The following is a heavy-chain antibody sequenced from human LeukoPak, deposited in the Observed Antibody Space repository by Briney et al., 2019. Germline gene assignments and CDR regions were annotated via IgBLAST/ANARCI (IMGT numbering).Heavy chain of an antibody. D-gene: IGHD1-26*01. CDR2: IYYSGST. V-gene: IGHV4-39*01. CDR1: GGSISSSSYY. Sequence: PSETLSLTXTVSGGSISSSSYYWGWIRQPPGKGLDWIGSIYYSGSTYYNPSLKSRVTISVDTSKNQFSLKLSSVTAADTAVYYCARPLSGGVGATYGAFDIWGQGTMVTVSS. J-gene: IGHJ3*02. CDR3: ARPLSGGVGATYGAFDI.